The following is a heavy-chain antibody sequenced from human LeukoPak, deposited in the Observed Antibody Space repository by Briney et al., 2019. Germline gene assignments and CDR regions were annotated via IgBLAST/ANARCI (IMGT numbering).Heavy chain of an antibody. CDR1: GFTFSTYV. Sequence: GGSLRLSCSVSGFTFSTYVMHWVRQAPGKGLEYVSAISSNGDNTYYVDSVKGRFTISRDNSKNTLYLQMSSLRADDTAVYYCVRGTGYWGQGTLVTVSS. CDR3: VRGTGY. J-gene: IGHJ4*02. V-gene: IGHV3-64D*06. CDR2: ISSNGDNT.